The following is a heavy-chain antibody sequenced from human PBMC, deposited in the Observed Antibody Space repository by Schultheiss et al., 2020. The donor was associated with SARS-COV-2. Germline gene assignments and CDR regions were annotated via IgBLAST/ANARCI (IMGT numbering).Heavy chain of an antibody. CDR2: INHSGST. Sequence: SETLSLTCAVYGGSFSGYYWSWIRQPPGKGLEWIGEINHSGSTNYNPSLKSRVTISVDTSKNQFSLKLSSVTAADTAVYYCASPLPYCSGGSCPAQLWGQGTLVTVSS. V-gene: IGHV4-34*01. CDR1: GGSFSGYY. CDR3: ASPLPYCSGGSCPAQL. J-gene: IGHJ4*02. D-gene: IGHD2-15*01.